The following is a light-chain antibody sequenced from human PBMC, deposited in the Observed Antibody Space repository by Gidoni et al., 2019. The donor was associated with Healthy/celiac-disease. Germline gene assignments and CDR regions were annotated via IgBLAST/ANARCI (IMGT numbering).Light chain of an antibody. CDR2: GAS. CDR1: QSVSSN. Sequence: EIVMTQSPATLSVSPGERATLSCRASQSVSSNLAWYQQKPGQAPRPLIYGASTRATGIPARFSGRGSGTEFTLTISSLQSEDFAVYYCQQYNNWPPGTFGQGTKVEIK. CDR3: QQYNNWPPGT. V-gene: IGKV3-15*01. J-gene: IGKJ1*01.